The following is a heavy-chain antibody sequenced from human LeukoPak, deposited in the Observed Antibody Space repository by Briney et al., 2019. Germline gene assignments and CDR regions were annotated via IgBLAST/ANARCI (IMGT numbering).Heavy chain of an antibody. J-gene: IGHJ4*02. CDR2: IIPIFGTT. CDR1: GGTVSSYA. Sequence: SVKVSCKASGGTVSSYAIDLVQQAPGQGLEWMGGIIPIFGTTSYAQKFQGRVTITADESTSTAYMELSSLRSEDTAVYYCARVDDSSGYSDYWGQGTLVTVSS. D-gene: IGHD3-22*01. CDR3: ARVDDSSGYSDY. V-gene: IGHV1-69*01.